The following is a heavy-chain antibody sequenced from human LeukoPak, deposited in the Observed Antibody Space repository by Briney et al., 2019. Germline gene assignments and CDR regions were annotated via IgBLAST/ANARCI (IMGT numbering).Heavy chain of an antibody. CDR2: IYYNGNT. Sequence: SETLSLTCTVSGGAINNLFWSWIRQPPGKALEWIGYIYYNGNTNYNPSLRSRVSISVDTSKNQFSLKVISVTAADTAVYYCARYGLYSFDYWGQGALVTVSS. D-gene: IGHD3-10*01. CDR3: ARYGLYSFDY. J-gene: IGHJ4*02. CDR1: GGAINNLF. V-gene: IGHV4-59*08.